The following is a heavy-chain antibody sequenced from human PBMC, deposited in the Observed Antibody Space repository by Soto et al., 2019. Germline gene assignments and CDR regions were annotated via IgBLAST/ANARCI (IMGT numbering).Heavy chain of an antibody. V-gene: IGHV3-33*01. D-gene: IGHD3-10*01. CDR3: ARDNMVRGVGNWFDP. J-gene: IGHJ5*02. CDR1: GFTFSSYG. CDR2: IWYDGSNK. Sequence: QVQLVESGGGVVQPGRSLRLSCAASGFTFSSYGMHWVRQAPGKGLEWVAVIWYDGSNKYYADSVKGRFTISRDNSKNPLYLQMNSLRAEDTAVYYCARDNMVRGVGNWFDPWGQGTLVTVSS.